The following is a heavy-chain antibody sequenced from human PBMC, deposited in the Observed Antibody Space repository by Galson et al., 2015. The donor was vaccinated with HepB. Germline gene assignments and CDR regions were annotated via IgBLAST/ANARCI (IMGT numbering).Heavy chain of an antibody. CDR3: ARVAHAGYGDHAHFDY. CDR1: GFTFSDYY. D-gene: IGHD4/OR15-4a*01. CDR2: IKSKTDGGTT. J-gene: IGHJ4*02. Sequence: SLRLSCAASGFTFSDYYMSWIRQAPGKGLEWVGRIKSKTDGGTTDYAAPVKGRFSISRDNVKNSAYLQMNSLRAEDTALYYCARVAHAGYGDHAHFDYWGPGTLVTVSS. V-gene: IGHV3-15*01.